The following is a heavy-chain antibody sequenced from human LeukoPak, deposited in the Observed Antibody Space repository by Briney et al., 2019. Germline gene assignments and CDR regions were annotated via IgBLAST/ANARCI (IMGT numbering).Heavy chain of an antibody. Sequence: GRSLRLSCAASGFPFSSYSIHWVRQAPGKGLEWVAVISYDGSIKYYADSVKGRFTISRDNSKNTLLLQLNSLKAEDRAVYYCARDLGRSGIGVVIYWYFDLWGRGTLVTVSS. J-gene: IGHJ2*01. V-gene: IGHV3-30-3*01. CDR3: ARDLGRSGIGVVIYWYFDL. CDR2: ISYDGSIK. CDR1: GFPFSSYS. D-gene: IGHD3-22*01.